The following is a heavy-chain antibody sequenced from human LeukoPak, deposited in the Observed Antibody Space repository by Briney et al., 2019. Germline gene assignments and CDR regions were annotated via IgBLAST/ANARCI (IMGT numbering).Heavy chain of an antibody. J-gene: IGHJ4*02. CDR1: GFTFSSYA. CDR3: ARNAGNYVYFDY. CDR2: ISTRSNYI. Sequence: PGGSLRLSCAASGFTFSSYALHWVRQAPGKGLEWISSISTRSNYIYYADSVKGRFTSSRDNAKNSLYLQINSLRAEDTAVYYCARNAGNYVYFDYWGQGTLVTVSS. V-gene: IGHV3-21*01. D-gene: IGHD4-11*01.